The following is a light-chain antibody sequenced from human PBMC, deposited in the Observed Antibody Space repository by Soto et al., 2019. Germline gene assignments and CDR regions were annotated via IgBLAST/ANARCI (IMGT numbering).Light chain of an antibody. J-gene: IGLJ1*01. Sequence: QSVLTQPGSLSGSPGQSITISCTGTSSDIGAYDYVSWFQQHPGKAPKLMISEVNNRPSGVSNRFSGSKSGNTAYLTISGLQVEDEAEYFCSSFTTTRNQVFGNGTKVTVL. CDR2: EVN. CDR3: SSFTTTRNQV. V-gene: IGLV2-14*01. CDR1: SSDIGAYDY.